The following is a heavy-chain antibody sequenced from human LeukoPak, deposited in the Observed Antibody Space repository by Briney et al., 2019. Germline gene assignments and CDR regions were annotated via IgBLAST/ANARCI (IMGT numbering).Heavy chain of an antibody. J-gene: IGHJ6*02. D-gene: IGHD3-10*01. Sequence: SQTLSLTCTVAGGSISSGGYYWSWIRQHPGKFLEWIGYIYYSGSTYYNPSLKSRVTISVDTSKNQFSLKLSSVTAADTAVYYCARVVITMVRGVIRDPYYYYGMDVWGQGTTVTVSS. V-gene: IGHV4-31*03. CDR3: ARVVITMVRGVIRDPYYYYGMDV. CDR1: GGSISSGGYY. CDR2: IYYSGST.